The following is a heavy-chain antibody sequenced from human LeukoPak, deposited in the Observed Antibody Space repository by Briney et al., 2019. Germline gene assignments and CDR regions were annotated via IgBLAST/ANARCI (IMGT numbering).Heavy chain of an antibody. CDR3: ARDIGGDFWSGHHDY. CDR2: ISRSSSYI. J-gene: IGHJ4*02. V-gene: IGHV3-21*01. CDR1: GFTFSSYS. D-gene: IGHD3-3*01. Sequence: GGSLRLSCAASGFTFSSYSINWVRQAPGKGLGWVSSISRSSSYIYYADSVKGRFTISRDNAKNSLYLQMNSLRAEDTAVYYCARDIGGDFWSGHHDYWGQGTLVTVSS.